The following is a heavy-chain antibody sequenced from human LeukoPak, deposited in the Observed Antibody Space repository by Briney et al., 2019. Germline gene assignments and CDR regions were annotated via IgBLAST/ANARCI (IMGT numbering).Heavy chain of an antibody. D-gene: IGHD6-19*01. CDR1: GYTFTGYY. CDR2: INPNSGGT. J-gene: IGHJ1*01. Sequence: GASVKVSCKASGYTFTGYYMHWVRQAPGQGLEWMGWINPNSGGTNYAQKFQGWVTMTRDTSNSTAYMELSRLRSDDTAVYYCASGGYSSGRYGIHDYFQHWGQGTLVTVSS. V-gene: IGHV1-2*04. CDR3: ASGGYSSGRYGIHDYFQH.